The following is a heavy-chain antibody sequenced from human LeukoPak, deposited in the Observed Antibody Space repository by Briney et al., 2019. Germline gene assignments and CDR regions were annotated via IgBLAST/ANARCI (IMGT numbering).Heavy chain of an antibody. CDR2: IKQDGSQK. CDR1: GFTFSTYR. Sequence: GGSLRLSCAASGFTFSTYRMSWVRQAPGKGLEWVDNIKQDGSQKYYVDSVKGRFTISRDNAKNSLYLQMNSLRAEDTAVYYCARAYCGGDCYSGYYYYYMDVWGKGTTVTVSS. D-gene: IGHD2-21*02. V-gene: IGHV3-7*04. CDR3: ARAYCGGDCYSGYYYYYMDV. J-gene: IGHJ6*03.